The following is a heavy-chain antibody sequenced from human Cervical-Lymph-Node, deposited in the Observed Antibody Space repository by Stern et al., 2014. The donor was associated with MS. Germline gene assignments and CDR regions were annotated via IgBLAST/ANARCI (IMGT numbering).Heavy chain of an antibody. D-gene: IGHD2/OR15-2a*01. CDR2: IYHSGAS. V-gene: IGHV4-4*02. Sequence: QVQLQESGPGLVKPSGTLSLTCAVSGGSVSSTNWWSWVRQSPGTGLEWTGHIYHSGASNYRPSHRIRVSIALDNSKNHLSLHLTSVTAADTAVYYCARERQQYCNSEGCSYWYFDLWGRGTLVTVSS. CDR3: ARERQQYCNSEGCSYWYFDL. CDR1: GGSVSSTNW. J-gene: IGHJ2*01.